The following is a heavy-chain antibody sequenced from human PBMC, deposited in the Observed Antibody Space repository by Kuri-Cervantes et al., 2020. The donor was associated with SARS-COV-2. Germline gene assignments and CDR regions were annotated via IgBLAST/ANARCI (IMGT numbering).Heavy chain of an antibody. V-gene: IGHV3-66*02. CDR1: GFTVSSNY. CDR2: IYSGGST. D-gene: IGHD3-22*01. Sequence: GESLKISCAASGFTVSSNYMSWVRQAPGKGLEWVSVIYSGGSTYYADSVKGRFTISRDNSKNTLYLQMNSLRAEDTAVYYCARDGDYYDSSGYWPSFDYWGQGTLVTVSS. CDR3: ARDGDYYDSSGYWPSFDY. J-gene: IGHJ4*02.